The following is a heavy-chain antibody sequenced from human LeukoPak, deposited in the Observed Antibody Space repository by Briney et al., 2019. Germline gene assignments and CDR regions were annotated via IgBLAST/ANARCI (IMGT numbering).Heavy chain of an antibody. CDR3: ARHLMAVMDP. D-gene: IGHD3-16*01. CDR1: GFTVSSNY. Sequence: GSLRLSCAASGFTVSSNYMSWVRQPPGKGLEWMASIYHTGSTYYNSSLKSRVTISVDMSKNQFSLELTSATAADTAVYYCARHLMAVMDPWGQGTLVTVSS. CDR2: IYHTGST. J-gene: IGHJ5*02. V-gene: IGHV4-59*05.